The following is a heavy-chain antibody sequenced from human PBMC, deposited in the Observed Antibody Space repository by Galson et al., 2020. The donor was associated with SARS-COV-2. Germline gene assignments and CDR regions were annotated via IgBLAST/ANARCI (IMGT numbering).Heavy chain of an antibody. D-gene: IGHD1-26*01. CDR2: ISYDGSNK. CDR1: GFTFSSYA. CDR3: ASKLLFWSDGMDV. Sequence: QAGGSLRLSCAASGFTFSSYAMHWVRQAPGKGLEWVAVISYDGSNKYYADSVKGRFTISRDNSKNTLYLQMNSLRAEDTAVYYCASKLLFWSDGMDVWGQGTTVTVSS. V-gene: IGHV3-30-3*01. J-gene: IGHJ6*02.